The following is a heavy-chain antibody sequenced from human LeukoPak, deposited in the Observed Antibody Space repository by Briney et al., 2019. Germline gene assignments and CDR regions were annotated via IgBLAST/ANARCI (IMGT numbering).Heavy chain of an antibody. CDR1: GFTFSSYS. D-gene: IGHD3-3*01. CDR2: ISGSGGST. Sequence: GGSLRLSCAASGFTFSSYSMNWVRQAPGKGLEWVSAISGSGGSTYYADSVKGRFTISRDNSKNTLYLQMNSLRAEDTAVYYCAKSFGVTIFGVVNENYFDYWGQGTLVTVSS. V-gene: IGHV3-23*01. J-gene: IGHJ4*02. CDR3: AKSFGVTIFGVVNENYFDY.